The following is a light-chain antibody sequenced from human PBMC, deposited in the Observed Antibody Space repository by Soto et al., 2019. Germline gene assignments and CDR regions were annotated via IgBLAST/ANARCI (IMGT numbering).Light chain of an antibody. CDR2: ENN. V-gene: IGLV1-51*02. CDR3: ETWDSSLHAGV. CDR1: SSNIGSTY. J-gene: IGLJ2*01. Sequence: QSVLTQPPSVSAAPGQTVTISCFGASSNIGSTYVSWYRQLPGTALKLLLHENNKRPSGIPDRFSGSKSGTSANLSITGLQTGDEADYYCETWDSSLHAGVFGGGTKVTVL.